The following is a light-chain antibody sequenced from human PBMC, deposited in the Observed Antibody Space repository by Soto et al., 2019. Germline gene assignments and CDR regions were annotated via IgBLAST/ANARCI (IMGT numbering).Light chain of an antibody. Sequence: DIQMTQSPSTLSASVGDRVTITCRASHSISTWLAWYQQKPGKAPKLLIYYASSLQSGVPSRFSGSGSGTDFTLIINSLQPEDFATYYCQQSYSVPITFGQGTRLEIK. J-gene: IGKJ5*01. CDR1: HSISTW. CDR2: YAS. V-gene: IGKV1-5*01. CDR3: QQSYSVPIT.